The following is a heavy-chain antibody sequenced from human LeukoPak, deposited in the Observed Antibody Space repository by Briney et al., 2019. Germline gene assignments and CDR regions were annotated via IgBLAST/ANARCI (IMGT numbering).Heavy chain of an antibody. CDR1: GGSISSSSYY. J-gene: IGHJ4*02. Sequence: PSETLSLTCTVSGGSISSSSYYWGWIRQPPGKGLEWIGSIYYSGSTYYNPSLKSRVTISVDTSKNQFSLKLSSVTAADTAVYYCAGGGSGSYYKDYWGQGTLVTVSS. V-gene: IGHV4-39*01. CDR3: AGGGSGSYYKDY. CDR2: IYYSGST. D-gene: IGHD3-10*01.